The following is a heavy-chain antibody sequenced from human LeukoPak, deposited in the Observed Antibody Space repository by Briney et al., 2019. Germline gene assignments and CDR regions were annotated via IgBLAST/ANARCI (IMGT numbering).Heavy chain of an antibody. CDR3: ARDICGGDCYSRSAFDI. CDR2: VSYNSSNT. Sequence: PGGSLRLSCEASRFTFSSYTMHWVRQAPGKGLDWVAVVSYNSSNTYYADSVKGRFTISRDNSKNTLYLQMNSLRAEDTAVYYCARDICGGDCYSRSAFDIWGQGTMVTVSS. J-gene: IGHJ3*02. V-gene: IGHV3-30*14. D-gene: IGHD2-21*02. CDR1: RFTFSSYT.